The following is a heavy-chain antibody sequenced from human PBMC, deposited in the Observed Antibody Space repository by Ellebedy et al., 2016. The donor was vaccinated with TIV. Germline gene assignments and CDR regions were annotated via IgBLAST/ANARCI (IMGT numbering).Heavy chain of an antibody. Sequence: MPSETLSLTCTVSGGSLSSYYWSWIRQSPGKGLEWLGYIIYSGSTNYAPSLRRSITMSGDTSRNQFSLNLTSLTATDTAVYYCARSGIRIYGETNVFEMWGQGTVVTVSS. CDR1: GGSLSSYY. J-gene: IGHJ3*02. CDR3: ARSGIRIYGETNVFEM. D-gene: IGHD3-3*02. V-gene: IGHV4-59*01. CDR2: IIYSGST.